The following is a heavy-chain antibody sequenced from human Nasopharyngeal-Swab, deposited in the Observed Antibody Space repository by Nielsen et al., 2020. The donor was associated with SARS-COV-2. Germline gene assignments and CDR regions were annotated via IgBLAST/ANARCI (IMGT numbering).Heavy chain of an antibody. J-gene: IGHJ6*02. CDR1: GYNFASYW. V-gene: IGHV5-51*01. CDR3: ARSGTYYGMDV. D-gene: IGHD1-26*01. CDR2: IYPGDSDT. Sequence: GESLKISCKASGYNFASYWIGWVRQIPGRGLEWMGIIYPGDSDTRYSPSFQGQFTISVDKSINTAFLHSSSLKASDIATYYCARSGTYYGMDVWDQGTTVIVSS.